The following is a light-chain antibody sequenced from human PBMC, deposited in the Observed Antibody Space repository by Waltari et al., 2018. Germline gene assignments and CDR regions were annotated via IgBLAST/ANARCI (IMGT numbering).Light chain of an antibody. CDR1: TLPNQY. J-gene: IGLJ3*02. CDR2: KDT. Sequence: SFELTQPPSVSVSPGQTASITCSGETLPNQYTYWYQQKAGQAPVLVIFKDTERPSGIPERCSGSSSGTVVTLTITGVRTEDEADYYCQSADSITTFEVFGGGTKLTDL. CDR3: QSADSITTFEV. V-gene: IGLV3-25*03.